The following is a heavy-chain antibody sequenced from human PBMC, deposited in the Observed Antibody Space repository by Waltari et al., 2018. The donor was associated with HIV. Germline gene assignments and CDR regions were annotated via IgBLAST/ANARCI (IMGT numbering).Heavy chain of an antibody. CDR2: ISGSCVTE. CDR3: AKTGYDSGWTFDS. Sequence: EVQLLESGGGLVQAGGSLRLSCAASGFTFSNYPMSWIRQAPGKGPEWVSGISGSCVTEYYAGSVRGRFTISRYDSRNTLDLQMTNLRAEDTAMYYCAKTGYDSGWTFDSWGQGTLVTVSS. CDR1: GFTFSNYP. D-gene: IGHD6-19*01. J-gene: IGHJ5*01. V-gene: IGHV3-23*01.